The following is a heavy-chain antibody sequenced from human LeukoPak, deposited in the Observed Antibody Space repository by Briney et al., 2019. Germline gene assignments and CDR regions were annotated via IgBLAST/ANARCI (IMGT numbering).Heavy chain of an antibody. CDR2: IRSSGTTI. CDR1: GFTFSSYS. V-gene: IGHV3-48*01. J-gene: IGHJ6*02. Sequence: GGSLRLSCAASGFTFSSYSMNWVRQAPGKGLEWVSYIRSSGTTIYCADSVKGRFTISRDNAKNSLYLQMNILRAEDTAVYYCARDGNYDYWSAQSAGDGMDVWGQGTTVTVSS. CDR3: ARDGNYDYWSAQSAGDGMDV. D-gene: IGHD3-3*01.